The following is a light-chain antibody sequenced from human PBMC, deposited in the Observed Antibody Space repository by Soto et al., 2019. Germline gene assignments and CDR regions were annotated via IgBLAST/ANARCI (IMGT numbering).Light chain of an antibody. V-gene: IGKV3-15*01. J-gene: IGKJ1*01. Sequence: EIVMTQSPATLSVSPGERATLSCRASQSVSSNLAWYQQKPGQAPRLLIYGASTRATGIPARFSGCGSGTEFTLTISSLQSEDFAVYYCQQYNNWPPPWTFGQGTKVEIK. CDR2: GAS. CDR1: QSVSSN. CDR3: QQYNNWPPPWT.